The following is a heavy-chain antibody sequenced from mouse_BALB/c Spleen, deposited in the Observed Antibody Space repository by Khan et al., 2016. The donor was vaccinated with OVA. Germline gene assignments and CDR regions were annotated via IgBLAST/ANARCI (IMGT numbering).Heavy chain of an antibody. CDR2: IKSNGGTT. Sequence: EVKLVESGGGLVKLGGSLKLSCAASGFTFSSYYMSWVRQTPEKRLELVAAIKSNGGTTYYTDTVKGRFTISRDNAKNTLYLQMSSLKSEYTALYYCSRHNGYDGEFDYWGQGTLVTVSA. CDR3: SRHNGYDGEFDY. CDR1: GFTFSSYY. V-gene: IGHV5-6-2*01. D-gene: IGHD2-2*01. J-gene: IGHJ3*01.